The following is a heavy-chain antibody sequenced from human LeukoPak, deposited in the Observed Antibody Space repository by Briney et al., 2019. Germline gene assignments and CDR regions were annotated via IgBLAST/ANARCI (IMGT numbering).Heavy chain of an antibody. Sequence: ASVKVSCKASGYTFTGYYMHWVRQAPGQGLEWMGWINPNSGGTNYAQKFQGRVTMTRDTSVSTAYMELSRLRSDDTAVYSCARDPGKLRYFDWSPQYYFDYWGQGTLVTVSS. CDR2: INPNSGGT. J-gene: IGHJ4*02. V-gene: IGHV1-2*02. D-gene: IGHD3-9*01. CDR1: GYTFTGYY. CDR3: ARDPGKLRYFDWSPQYYFDY.